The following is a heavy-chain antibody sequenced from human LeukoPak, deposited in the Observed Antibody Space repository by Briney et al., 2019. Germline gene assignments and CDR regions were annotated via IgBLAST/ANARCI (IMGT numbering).Heavy chain of an antibody. J-gene: IGHJ5*02. CDR2: ISDSGGST. D-gene: IGHD3-3*01. CDR3: AQEALAGVVRFLEWSPNWFDP. Sequence: GGSLRLSCAASGFTFTSYAMSWVRQAPGKGLEWVSAISDSGGSTHYADSVKGRFTVSRDNSKNTLFLQMNSLRAEDTAVYYCAQEALAGVVRFLEWSPNWFDPWGQGTLVTVSS. V-gene: IGHV3-23*01. CDR1: GFTFTSYA.